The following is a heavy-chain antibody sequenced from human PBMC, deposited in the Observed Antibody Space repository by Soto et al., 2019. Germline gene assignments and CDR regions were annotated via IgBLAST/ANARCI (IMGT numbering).Heavy chain of an antibody. CDR3: AKDSYQLLIYGMDV. V-gene: IGHV3-66*01. CDR2: IYSGGNT. D-gene: IGHD2-2*01. Sequence: GGSLRLSCAASGFTVSNNYMSWVRQAPGKGLEWVAVIYSGGNTYYADSVKGRFTISRDNSKNMLYLQMNNLRVEDTAVYYCAKDSYQLLIYGMDVWGQGTTVTVSS. J-gene: IGHJ6*02. CDR1: GFTVSNNY.